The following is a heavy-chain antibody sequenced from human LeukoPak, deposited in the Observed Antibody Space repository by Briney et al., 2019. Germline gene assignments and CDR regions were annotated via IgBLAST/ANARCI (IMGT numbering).Heavy chain of an antibody. CDR2: MYYSGST. J-gene: IGHJ4*02. CDR3: AGGGSSWYDY. Sequence: SETLSLTCTVSGGSISSSSYYWGWIRQPPGKGLEWIGSMYYSGSTYYNPSLKSRVTISADTSKNQFSLQLSSVTAADTAVYYCAGGGSSWYDYWGQGTLVTVSS. V-gene: IGHV4-39*07. CDR1: GGSISSSSYY. D-gene: IGHD6-13*01.